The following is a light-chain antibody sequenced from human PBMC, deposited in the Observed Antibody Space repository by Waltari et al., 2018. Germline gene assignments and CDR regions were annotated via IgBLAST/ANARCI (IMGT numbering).Light chain of an antibody. CDR2: DAS. Sequence: EIVMTQSPATPSVSPGEGATLSCRASQSVTTKLAWYQLKPGQAPRLLIYDASSRATGIPARFSGSGFGTEFTLTISSLQSEDFAVYYCQQYHNWPPWTFGRGTKVEIK. CDR3: QQYHNWPPWT. V-gene: IGKV3D-15*01. J-gene: IGKJ1*01. CDR1: QSVTTK.